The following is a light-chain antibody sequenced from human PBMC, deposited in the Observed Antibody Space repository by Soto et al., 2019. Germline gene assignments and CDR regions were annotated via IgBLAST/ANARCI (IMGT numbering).Light chain of an antibody. Sequence: QSVLTQPPSASGTPGQTVTISCSGSSSNIGSYYVYWFKQLPGTAPKLLIYNSNRRPSGVPDRFSGSKSGTSASLAISGLRSEDEADYYCSAWDDSLSGVVFGGGTKVTVL. V-gene: IGLV1-47*02. CDR3: SAWDDSLSGVV. CDR2: NSN. CDR1: SSNIGSYY. J-gene: IGLJ2*01.